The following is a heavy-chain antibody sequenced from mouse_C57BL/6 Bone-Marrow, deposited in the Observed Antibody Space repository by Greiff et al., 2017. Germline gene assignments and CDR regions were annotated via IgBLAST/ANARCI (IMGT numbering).Heavy chain of an antibody. CDR2: INPNNGGT. V-gene: IGHV1-22*01. D-gene: IGHD1-1*01. J-gene: IGHJ2*01. Sequence: VHVKQSGPELVKPGASVKMSCKASGYTFTDYNMHWVKQSHGKSLEWIGYINPNNGGTSYNQKFKGKATLTVNKSSSPAYMELRSLPSEASAVYYCADRGSYGGSHFDYWGQGTTLTVSS. CDR1: GYTFTDYN. CDR3: ADRGSYGGSHFDY.